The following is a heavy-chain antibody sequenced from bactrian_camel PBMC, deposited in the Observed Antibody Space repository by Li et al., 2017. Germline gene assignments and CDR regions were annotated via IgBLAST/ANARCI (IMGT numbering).Heavy chain of an antibody. CDR3: ATRARYKWGACGLSGDFDY. J-gene: IGHJ6*01. V-gene: IGHV3S10*01. D-gene: IGHD3*01. CDR1: KYTHDAWC. Sequence: QLVESGGGSVQTGESLRLSCAGSKYTHDAWCMAWFRQAPGKPREGVADIDIDGTTEYADSVKGRFTISGDNAKNTVYLQMDSLKPDDTATYYCATRARYKWGACGLSGDFDYWGQGTQVTVS. CDR2: IDIDGTT.